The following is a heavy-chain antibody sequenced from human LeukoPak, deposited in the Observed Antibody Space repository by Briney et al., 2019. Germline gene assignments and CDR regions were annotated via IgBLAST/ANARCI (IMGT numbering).Heavy chain of an antibody. Sequence: SVKVSCKASGGTLSSYAISWVRQAPGQGLEWMGRIIPILGIANYAQKFQGRVTITADKSTSTAYMELSSLRSEDTAVYYCATYYYGSGSYYRSSFFGYWGQGTLVTVSS. V-gene: IGHV1-69*04. CDR3: ATYYYGSGSYYRSSFFGY. D-gene: IGHD3-10*01. CDR1: GGTLSSYA. CDR2: IIPILGIA. J-gene: IGHJ4*02.